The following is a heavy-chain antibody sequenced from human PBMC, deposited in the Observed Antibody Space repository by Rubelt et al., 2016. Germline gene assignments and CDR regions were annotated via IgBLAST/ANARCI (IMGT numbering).Heavy chain of an antibody. CDR3: ASSRNDVVGATDDAFDV. D-gene: IGHD1-26*01. J-gene: IGHJ3*01. CDR2: INPGNVHT. V-gene: IGHV1-3*01. Sequence: QVQLVQSGAEVKGPGASVKVSCKASGYTFTDYAIHWVRQAPGQRLEWMGWINPGNVHTKYSQSFLGRVTITRDTSATTAYMELGSLRSEDTAMYYCASSRNDVVGATDDAFDVWGQGTMVTVSS. CDR1: GYTFTDYA.